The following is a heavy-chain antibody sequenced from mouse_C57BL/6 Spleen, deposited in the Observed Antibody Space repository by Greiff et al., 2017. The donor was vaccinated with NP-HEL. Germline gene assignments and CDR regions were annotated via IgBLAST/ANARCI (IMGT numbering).Heavy chain of an antibody. CDR3: AREGLGDY. CDR2: INPSTGGT. CDR1: GYSFTGYY. J-gene: IGHJ2*01. V-gene: IGHV1-42*01. Sequence: EVQLQQSGPELVKPGASVKISCKASGYSFTGYYMNWVKQSPEKSLEWIGEINPSTGGTTYNQKFKAKATLPVDKSSSTAYMQLKSLTSEDSAVYYCAREGLGDYWGQGTTRTVSS. D-gene: IGHD3-1*01.